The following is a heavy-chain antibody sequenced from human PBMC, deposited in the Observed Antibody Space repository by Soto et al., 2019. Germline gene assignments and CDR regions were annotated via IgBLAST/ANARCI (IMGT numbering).Heavy chain of an antibody. J-gene: IGHJ4*02. V-gene: IGHV1-18*01. D-gene: IGHD3-22*01. CDR1: GYTFTSYG. CDR3: ARESGAPYYYDSSGYYYAQLDY. Sequence: GASVKVSCKASGYTFTSYGISWVRQAPGQGLEWMGWISAYNGNTNYAQKLQGRVTMTTDTSTSTAYMELRSLRSDDTAVYYCARESGAPYYYDSSGYYYAQLDYWGQGTLVTVS. CDR2: ISAYNGNT.